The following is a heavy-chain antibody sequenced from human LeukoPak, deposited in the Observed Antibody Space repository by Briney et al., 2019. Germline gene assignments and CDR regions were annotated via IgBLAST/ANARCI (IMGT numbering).Heavy chain of an antibody. V-gene: IGHV3-48*01. CDR2: ISGSSTTI. CDR1: GFTFSNYY. J-gene: IGHJ3*02. CDR3: AREAPYYHEGAFDI. Sequence: GGSLRLSCAASGFTFSNYYMNWVRQAPGKGLGWVSYISGSSTTIYYADSVKGRFTISRDNSKNTLYLQMNSLRAEDTAVYYCAREAPYYHEGAFDIWGQGTMVTVSS. D-gene: IGHD3-10*01.